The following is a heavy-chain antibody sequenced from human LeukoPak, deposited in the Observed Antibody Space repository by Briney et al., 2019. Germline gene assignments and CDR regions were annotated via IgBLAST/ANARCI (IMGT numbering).Heavy chain of an antibody. D-gene: IGHD5-18*01. J-gene: IGHJ6*04. CDR3: ARRSWIQLWTGV. V-gene: IGHV4-34*01. CDR1: GGSFSGYY. CDR2: INHSGST. Sequence: SETLSLTCAVYGGSFSGYYWSWIRQPPGKGLEWIGEINHSGSTNYNPSLKSRVTISVDTSKNQFSLKLSSVTAADTAVYYCARRSWIQLWTGVWGEGTTVTVSS.